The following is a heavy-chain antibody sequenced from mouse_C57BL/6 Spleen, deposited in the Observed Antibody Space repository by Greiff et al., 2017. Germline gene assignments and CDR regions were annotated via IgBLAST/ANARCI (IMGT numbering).Heavy chain of an antibody. CDR1: GYSFTDYN. CDR2: INPNYGTI. Sequence: VQLQQSGPELVKPGASVKISCKASGYSFTDYNMNWVKQSNGKSLEWIGVINPNYGTISYNQKFKGKATLTVDQSSSTAYMQLNSLTSEDSAVYYCSRCYYGSSPYYYAMDYWGQGTSVTVSS. D-gene: IGHD1-1*01. CDR3: SRCYYGSSPYYYAMDY. J-gene: IGHJ4*01. V-gene: IGHV1-39*01.